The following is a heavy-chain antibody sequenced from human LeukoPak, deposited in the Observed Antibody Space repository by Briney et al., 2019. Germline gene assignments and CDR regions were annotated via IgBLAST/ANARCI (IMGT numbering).Heavy chain of an antibody. D-gene: IGHD5-12*01. CDR3: ASSEATTTPPPYGMDV. J-gene: IGHJ6*02. CDR2: IYYSGGT. Sequence: SETLPLTCTVSGASISSGGYYWSWIRQHPGKGLEWIGYIYYSGGTFYNPSLKGRVTMSVDMSKNQISLRLSSVTAADTAVYYCASSEATTTPPPYGMDVWGQGTTVTVSS. CDR1: GASISSGGYY. V-gene: IGHV4-31*03.